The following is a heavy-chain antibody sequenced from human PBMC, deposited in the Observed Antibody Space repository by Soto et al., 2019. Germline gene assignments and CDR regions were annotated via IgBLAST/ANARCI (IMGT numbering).Heavy chain of an antibody. Sequence: SVKVSCKASGGTFSSYTISWVRQAPGQGLEWMGRIIPILGIAKYAQKFQGRVTITADKSTSTAYMELSSLRSEDTAVYSCARELGYCSSTSCYAGSPDAFDIWGQGTMVTVSS. D-gene: IGHD2-2*01. CDR1: GGTFSSYT. J-gene: IGHJ3*02. V-gene: IGHV1-69*04. CDR3: ARELGYCSSTSCYAGSPDAFDI. CDR2: IIPILGIA.